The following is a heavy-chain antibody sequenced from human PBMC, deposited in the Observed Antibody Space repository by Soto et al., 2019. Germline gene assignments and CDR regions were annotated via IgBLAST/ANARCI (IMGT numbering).Heavy chain of an antibody. J-gene: IGHJ4*02. CDR3: ARERTGPNYFDY. V-gene: IGHV1-8*01. CDR2: MNPNSGNT. Sequence: ASVKVSCKASGYTFTSYDINWVRQATGQGLEWMGWMNPNSGNTAYAQKLQGRVTMNRNTSISTAYMELSSLRSEDTAVYYCARERTGPNYFDYWGQGTLVTVSS. D-gene: IGHD1-7*01. CDR1: GYTFTSYD.